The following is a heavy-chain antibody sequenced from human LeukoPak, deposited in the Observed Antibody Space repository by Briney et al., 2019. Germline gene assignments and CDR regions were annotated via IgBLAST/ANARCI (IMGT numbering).Heavy chain of an antibody. V-gene: IGHV4-39*07. CDR2: IYYSGST. Sequence: SETLSLTCTVSGGSISSSSYYWGWIRQPPGKGLEWIGSIYYSGSTYYNPSLKSRVTISVDTSKNQFSLKLSSVTAADTAVYYCARDKYYDYVWGSYRYVPRFDPWGQGTLVTVSS. D-gene: IGHD3-16*02. CDR1: GGSISSSSYY. J-gene: IGHJ5*02. CDR3: ARDKYYDYVWGSYRYVPRFDP.